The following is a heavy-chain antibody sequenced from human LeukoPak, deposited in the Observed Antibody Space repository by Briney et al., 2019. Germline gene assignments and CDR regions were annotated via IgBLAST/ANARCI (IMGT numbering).Heavy chain of an antibody. Sequence: GGSLRLSCAASGFTFSSYWMSWVRQAPGKGLEWAANIKQDGSEKYYVDSVKGRFTISRDNAKNSLYLQMNSLRAEDTAVYYCAREIYCGGDCYYYFDYWGQGTLVTVSS. CDR1: GFTFSSYW. CDR3: AREIYCGGDCYYYFDY. CDR2: IKQDGSEK. D-gene: IGHD2-21*02. J-gene: IGHJ4*02. V-gene: IGHV3-7*01.